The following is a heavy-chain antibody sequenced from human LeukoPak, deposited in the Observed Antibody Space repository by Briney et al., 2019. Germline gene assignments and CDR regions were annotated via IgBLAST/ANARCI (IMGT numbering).Heavy chain of an antibody. V-gene: IGHV1-18*01. J-gene: IGHJ4*02. D-gene: IGHD3-22*01. CDR2: ISAYNGNT. CDR3: ARDVDYYDSSGYYPAGY. CDR1: GYTFTSYG. Sequence: ASVKVSCKASGYTFTSYGISWVRQAPGQGLEWMGWISAYNGNTNYAQKLQDRVTMTTDTSTSTAYMELRSLRSDDTAVYYCARDVDYYDSSGYYPAGYWGQGTLVTVSS.